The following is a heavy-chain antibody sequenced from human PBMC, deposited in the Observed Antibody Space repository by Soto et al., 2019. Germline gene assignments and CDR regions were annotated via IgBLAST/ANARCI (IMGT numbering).Heavy chain of an antibody. V-gene: IGHV1-69*13. D-gene: IGHD2-15*01. CDR2: IIPIFGTA. J-gene: IGHJ6*02. CDR3: ARDWSIVENYGMDV. Sequence: VASVKVSCKASGGTFSSYAISWVRQAPGQGLEWMGGIIPIFGTANYAQKFQGRVTITADESTSTPYMELSSLRSEDTAVYYCARDWSIVENYGMDVWGQGTTVTVSS. CDR1: GGTFSSYA.